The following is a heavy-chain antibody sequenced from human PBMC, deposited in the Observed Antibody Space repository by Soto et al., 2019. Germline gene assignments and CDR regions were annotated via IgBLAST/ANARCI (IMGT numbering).Heavy chain of an antibody. V-gene: IGHV3-33*01. Sequence: PGGSLRLSCAASGFTFSSYGMHWFRQAPGKGLEWVAVIWYDGSNKYYADSVKGRFTISRDNSKNTLYLQMNSLRAEDTAVYYCARGYYDSSGHHFDYWGQGTLVTVSS. D-gene: IGHD3-22*01. J-gene: IGHJ4*02. CDR1: GFTFSSYG. CDR3: ARGYYDSSGHHFDY. CDR2: IWYDGSNK.